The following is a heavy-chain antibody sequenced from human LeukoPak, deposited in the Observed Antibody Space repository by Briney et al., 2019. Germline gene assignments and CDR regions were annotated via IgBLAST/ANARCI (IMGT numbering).Heavy chain of an antibody. D-gene: IGHD3-22*01. J-gene: IGHJ5*02. CDR2: IWYDGSNK. CDR1: GFTFSSYG. Sequence: GGSLRLSCAASGFTFSSYGMHWVRQAPGKGLEWVAVIWYDGSNKYYADSVKGRFTISRDNSKNTLYLQMNSLRPEDTAVYHCARPHTHYYDSSGYYYPSWGQGTLVTVSS. V-gene: IGHV3-33*01. CDR3: ARPHTHYYDSSGYYYPS.